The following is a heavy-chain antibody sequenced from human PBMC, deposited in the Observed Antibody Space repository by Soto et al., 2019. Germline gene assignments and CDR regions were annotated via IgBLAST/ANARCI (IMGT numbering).Heavy chain of an antibody. D-gene: IGHD7-27*01. Sequence: GGSLRLSCATSGFILSDCAMNWVRQAPGKGLEWVSYISSSSSVIDYADSVKGRFTVSRDNARNSLYLQMNSLRAEDTAVYYCARDLSWGSNWYYYMDVWGKGTTVTVSS. CDR2: ISSSSSVI. CDR3: ARDLSWGSNWYYYMDV. CDR1: GFILSDCA. V-gene: IGHV3-48*01. J-gene: IGHJ6*03.